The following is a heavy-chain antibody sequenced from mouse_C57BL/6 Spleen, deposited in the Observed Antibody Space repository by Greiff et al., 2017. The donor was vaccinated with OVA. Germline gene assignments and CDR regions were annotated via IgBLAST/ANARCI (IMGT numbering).Heavy chain of an antibody. CDR2: ISYDGSN. CDR1: GYSITSGYY. J-gene: IGHJ3*01. D-gene: IGHD2-4*01. Sequence: EVQLQESGPGLVKPSQSLSLTCSVTGYSITSGYYWNWIRQFPGDKLEWMGYISYDGSNNYNPSLKNRISITRDTSKNQFFLKLNSVTTEDTATYYCAIYYDYDAYWGQGTLVTVSA. V-gene: IGHV3-6*01. CDR3: AIYYDYDAY.